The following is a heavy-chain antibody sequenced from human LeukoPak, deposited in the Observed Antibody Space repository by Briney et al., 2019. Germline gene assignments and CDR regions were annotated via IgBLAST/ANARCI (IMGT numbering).Heavy chain of an antibody. CDR1: GFTFDDYA. D-gene: IGHD2-2*01. V-gene: IGHV3-9*01. CDR2: ISWNSGSI. J-gene: IGHJ4*02. CDR3: AKDMAKRGIIVVPVAMNY. Sequence: GRSLRLSCAASGFTFDDYAMHWVRQAPGKGLEWVSGISWNSGSIGYADSVKGRFTISRDNAKNSLYLQMNSLRAEDTALYYCAKDMAKRGIIVVPVAMNYWGQGTLVTVAS.